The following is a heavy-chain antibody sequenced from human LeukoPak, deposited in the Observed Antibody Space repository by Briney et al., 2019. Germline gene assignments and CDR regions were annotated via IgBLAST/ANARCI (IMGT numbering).Heavy chain of an antibody. CDR1: GGSISSYY. D-gene: IGHD4-17*01. V-gene: IGHV4-59*01. CDR3: ARGSDFGDY. J-gene: IGHJ4*02. Sequence: PSETLSLTCTVSGGSISSYYWSWIRQPPGKGLEWIGYMSYSGSTNYNPSLESRVTMSINTSKNQFSLRLSSVTAADTAVYYCARGSDFGDYWGQGTLVTVSS. CDR2: MSYSGST.